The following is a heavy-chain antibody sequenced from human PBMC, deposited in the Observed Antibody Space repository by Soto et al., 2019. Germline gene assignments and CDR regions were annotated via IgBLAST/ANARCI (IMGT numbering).Heavy chain of an antibody. CDR2: IYYSGST. CDR3: ARVPFSFSRGIVPDKSPRHHYYYYYGMDV. CDR1: GGSISSGGYS. J-gene: IGHJ6*02. V-gene: IGHV4-61*08. D-gene: IGHD1-26*01. Sequence: PSETLSLTCAVSGGSISSGGYSWSWIRQPPGKGLEWIGYIYYSGSTNYNPSLKSRVTISVDTSKNQFSLKLSSVTAADTAVYYCARVPFSFSRGIVPDKSPRHHYYYYYGMDVWGQGTTVTVSS.